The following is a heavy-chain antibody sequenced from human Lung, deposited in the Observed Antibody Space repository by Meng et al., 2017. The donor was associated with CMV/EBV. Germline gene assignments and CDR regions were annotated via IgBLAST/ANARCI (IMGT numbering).Heavy chain of an antibody. CDR1: GFTFSSYS. J-gene: IGHJ4*02. V-gene: IGHV3-21*01. CDR2: ISSSSSYI. D-gene: IGHD6-19*01. CDR3: ARDLAFGGWDKY. Sequence: GGSLRLXCAASGFTFSSYSMNWVRQAPGKGLEWVSSISSSSSYIYYADSVKGRFTISRDNAKNSLYLQMNSLRAEDTAVYDCARDLAFGGWDKYWGQGTLVTVSS.